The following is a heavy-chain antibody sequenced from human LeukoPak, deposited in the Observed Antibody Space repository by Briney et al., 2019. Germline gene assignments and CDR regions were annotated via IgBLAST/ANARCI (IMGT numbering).Heavy chain of an antibody. D-gene: IGHD2-21*01. V-gene: IGHV3-7*01. CDR1: GFIFTNYW. Sequence: GGSLRLSCAASGFIFTNYWMTWVRQAPGKGLEWEANIKQAGSEKYYVDSVKGRFTISRDNARNSLFLQMNSLRAEDTAVYYCARMWFPDAFDIWGQGTMVTVSS. J-gene: IGHJ3*02. CDR2: IKQAGSEK. CDR3: ARMWFPDAFDI.